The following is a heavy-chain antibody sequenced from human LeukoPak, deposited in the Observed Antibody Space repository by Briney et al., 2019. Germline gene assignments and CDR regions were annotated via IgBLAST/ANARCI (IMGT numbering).Heavy chain of an antibody. CDR2: ISGGGGST. J-gene: IGHJ4*02. D-gene: IGHD3-10*01. CDR3: ERESPGDIAI. CDR1: GFTFNTYA. V-gene: IGHV3-23*01. Sequence: GGSLRLSCAASGFTFNTYAMNWVRQGPGKGLEWVSAISGGGGSTYYAASVKGRFTISRDNSKNTLYLQMNSLTADDTAIYYCERESPGDIAIWGQGTLVTVSS.